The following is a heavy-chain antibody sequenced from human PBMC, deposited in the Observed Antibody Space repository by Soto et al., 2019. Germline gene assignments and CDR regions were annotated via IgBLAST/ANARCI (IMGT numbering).Heavy chain of an antibody. V-gene: IGHV5-51*01. CDR2: IYPGDSDT. D-gene: IGHD3-9*01. CDR3: ARHVVGDMLTGQPDY. Sequence: EVQLVQSGAEVKKPGESLKISCKGSGYSFTNNWIGWVRQMPGKGLEWMGIIYPGDSDTRYSPSFQGQVTISADKSISTAYLQWSSLKASDTAMYYCARHVVGDMLTGQPDYWGQGTLVTVSS. J-gene: IGHJ4*02. CDR1: GYSFTNNW.